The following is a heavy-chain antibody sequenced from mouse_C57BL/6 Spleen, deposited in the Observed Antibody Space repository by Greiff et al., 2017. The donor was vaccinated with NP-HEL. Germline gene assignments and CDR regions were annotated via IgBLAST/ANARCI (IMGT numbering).Heavy chain of an antibody. CDR3: ARGHYGNLYAMDY. Sequence: AASGVDFSRYWMSWVRRAPGKGLEWIGEINPDSSTINYAPSLKDKFIISRDNAKNTLYLQMSKVRSEDTALYYCARGHYGNLYAMDYWGQGTSVTVSS. V-gene: IGHV4-1*01. CDR2: INPDSSTI. D-gene: IGHD2-1*01. CDR1: GVDFSRYW. J-gene: IGHJ4*01.